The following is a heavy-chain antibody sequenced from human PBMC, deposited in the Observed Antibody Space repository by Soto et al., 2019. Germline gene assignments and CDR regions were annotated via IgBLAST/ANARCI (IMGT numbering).Heavy chain of an antibody. D-gene: IGHD1-26*01. Sequence: PGGSLRLSCAASGFTFSSYGMHWVRQAPGKGLEWVAVIWYDGSNKYYADSVKGRFTISRDNSKNTLYLQMNSLRAEDTAVYYCARDRQVGATKRYYYYGMDVWGQGTTGTVSS. CDR3: ARDRQVGATKRYYYYGMDV. V-gene: IGHV3-33*01. CDR1: GFTFSSYG. J-gene: IGHJ6*02. CDR2: IWYDGSNK.